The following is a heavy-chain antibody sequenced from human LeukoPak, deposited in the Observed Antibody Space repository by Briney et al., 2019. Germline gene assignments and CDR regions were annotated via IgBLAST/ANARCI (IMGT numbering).Heavy chain of an antibody. J-gene: IGHJ4*02. V-gene: IGHV3-23*01. CDR1: GFTFSIYA. CDR2: ISGSGGST. CDR3: ARPEAPIG. Sequence: GGSLRLSCAASGFTFSIYAMSWVRQAPGKGLEWVSAISGSGGSTYYADSVKGRFTISRDNSKSTLFLQMNSLRAEDTAVYYCARPEAPIGWGQGTLVAVSS.